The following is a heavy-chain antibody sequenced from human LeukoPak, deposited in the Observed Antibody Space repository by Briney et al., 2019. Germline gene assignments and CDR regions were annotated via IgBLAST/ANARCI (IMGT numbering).Heavy chain of an antibody. CDR2: ISYDGSNK. D-gene: IGHD4-11*01. Sequence: PGGSLRLSCAASGFTFSSYAMHWVRQAPGKGLEWVAVISYDGSNKYHADSVKGRFTISRDNSKNTLYLQMNSLRAEDTAVYYCAGDPDYSNYYYYGMDVWGQGTTVTVSS. CDR1: GFTFSSYA. J-gene: IGHJ6*02. V-gene: IGHV3-30-3*01. CDR3: AGDPDYSNYYYYGMDV.